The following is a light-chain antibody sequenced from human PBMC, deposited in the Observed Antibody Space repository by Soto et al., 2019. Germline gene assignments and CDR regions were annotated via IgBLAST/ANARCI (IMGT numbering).Light chain of an antibody. Sequence: DIQMTQSPSTVSASVGDSASITCRASQTIDTWLAWYQQKPGTAPALLIFEASHVKPGGPPRFSGSGSGTEFTLTISSVHPDEYATFYCQHFLTSPYTFGQGTRLEI. CDR1: QTIDTW. V-gene: IGKV1-5*01. CDR3: QHFLTSPYT. J-gene: IGKJ2*01. CDR2: EAS.